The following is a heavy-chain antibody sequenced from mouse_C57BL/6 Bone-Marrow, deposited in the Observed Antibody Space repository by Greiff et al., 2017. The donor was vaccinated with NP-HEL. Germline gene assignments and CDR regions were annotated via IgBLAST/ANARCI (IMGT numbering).Heavy chain of an antibody. D-gene: IGHD1-1*01. J-gene: IGHJ2*01. CDR1: GYTFTSYT. CDR2: INPSSGYT. Sequence: VQLQESGAELARPGASAKMSCKASGYTFTSYTMHWVKQRPGQGLEWIGYINPSSGYTKYNQKFKDKATLTADKSSSTAYMQLSSLTSEDSAVYYCATRYYGSSYYFDYWGQGTTLTVSS. CDR3: ATRYYGSSYYFDY. V-gene: IGHV1-4*01.